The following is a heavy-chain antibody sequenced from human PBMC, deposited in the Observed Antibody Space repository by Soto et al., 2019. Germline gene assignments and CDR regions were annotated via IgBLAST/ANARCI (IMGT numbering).Heavy chain of an antibody. CDR1: RYRVTIYE. Sequence: ISRTACRYRVTIYEINWALKATGQGLEWMGWMNPNSGNTGYAQKFQGRVTMTRNTSISTAYMELRSLRSEDTAIYYCARDGTLYDSSGSYYLYWGQGTLVTVSS. CDR2: MNPNSGNT. D-gene: IGHD3-22*01. V-gene: IGHV1-8*02. J-gene: IGHJ4*02. CDR3: ARDGTLYDSSGSYYLY.